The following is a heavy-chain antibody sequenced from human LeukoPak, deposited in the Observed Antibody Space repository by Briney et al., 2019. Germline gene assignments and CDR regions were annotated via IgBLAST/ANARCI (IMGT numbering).Heavy chain of an antibody. CDR2: INPNSGGT. CDR1: GYTFTTYD. Sequence: ASVQVSCKASGYTFTTYDINWVRQATGQGLEWMGSINPNSGGTNYAQKFQGRVTMTTDTSMSTAYMELSRLTSDDTAVYYCARAGGRSWFDPWGQGTLVTVSS. V-gene: IGHV1-2*02. J-gene: IGHJ5*02. CDR3: ARAGGRSWFDP.